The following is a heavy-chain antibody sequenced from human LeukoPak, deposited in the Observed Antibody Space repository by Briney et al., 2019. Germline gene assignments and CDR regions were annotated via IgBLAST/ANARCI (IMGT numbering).Heavy chain of an antibody. D-gene: IGHD5-24*01. CDR2: IKQDGSKK. J-gene: IGHJ4*02. CDR3: TRVGYIDEGIDY. CDR1: GFTFSNHH. Sequence: GGSLRLSCSASGFTFSNHHMTWVRQAPGKGLEWVANIKQDGSKKSYVDSVKGRFTISRDNAKNSLYLQMNSLRAEDTAIYYCTRVGYIDEGIDYWGQGTLVTVSS. V-gene: IGHV3-7*04.